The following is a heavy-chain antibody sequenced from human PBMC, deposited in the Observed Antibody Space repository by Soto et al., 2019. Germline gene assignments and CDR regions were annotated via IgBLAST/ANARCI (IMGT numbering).Heavy chain of an antibody. CDR3: ARVGSVGWWHTPLIPQAWFDP. J-gene: IGHJ5*02. Sequence: QVQLQESGPGLVKPSQTLSLTCTVSGGSISSGGYYWSWIRQHPGKGLEWIGYIYYSGSTYYNPSLKSRVTISVDTSKNQFSLKLSSVTAADTAVYYCARVGSVGWWHTPLIPQAWFDPWGQGTLVTVSS. V-gene: IGHV4-31*03. CDR2: IYYSGST. D-gene: IGHD2-15*01. CDR1: GGSISSGGYY.